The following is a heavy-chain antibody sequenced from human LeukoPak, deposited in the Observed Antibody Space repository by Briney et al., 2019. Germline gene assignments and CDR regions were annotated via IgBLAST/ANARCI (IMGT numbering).Heavy chain of an antibody. V-gene: IGHV1-8*02. CDR1: GYTFTSYA. CDR2: MNPNSGNT. D-gene: IGHD3-9*01. CDR3: ATTYYDILTGYFYMDV. Sequence: ASVKVSCKASGYTFTSYAMNWVRQAPGQGLEWMGWMNPNSGNTGYAQKFQGRVTMTRNTSISTAYMELSSLRSEDTAVYYCATTYYDILTGYFYMDVWGKGTTVTISS. J-gene: IGHJ6*03.